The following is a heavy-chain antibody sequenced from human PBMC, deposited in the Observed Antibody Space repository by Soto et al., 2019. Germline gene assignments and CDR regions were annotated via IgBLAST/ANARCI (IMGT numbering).Heavy chain of an antibody. J-gene: IGHJ6*02. V-gene: IGHV3-30*18. Sequence: QVQLVESGGGVVQPGRSLRLSCAASGFTFSSYGMHWVRQAPGKGLEWVAVISYDGSNKYYADSVKGRFTISRDNSKNTLYLQMNSLRAEDTAVYYCPKDPDTAMDYYYYGMDVWGQGTTVTVSS. D-gene: IGHD5-18*01. CDR2: ISYDGSNK. CDR1: GFTFSSYG. CDR3: PKDPDTAMDYYYYGMDV.